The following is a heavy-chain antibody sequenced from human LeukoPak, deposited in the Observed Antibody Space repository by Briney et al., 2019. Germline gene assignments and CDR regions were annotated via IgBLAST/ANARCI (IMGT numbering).Heavy chain of an antibody. D-gene: IGHD3-22*01. CDR3: ARPIYYYDSSGYYY. Sequence: GGSLRLSCAASGFTFSSYGMHWVRQAPGKGLEWVAVISYDGSNKYYADSVKGRFTISRDNSKNTLYLQMNSLRAEDTAVYYCARPIYYYDSSGYYYWGQGTLVTVSS. J-gene: IGHJ4*02. CDR1: GFTFSSYG. V-gene: IGHV3-30*19. CDR2: ISYDGSNK.